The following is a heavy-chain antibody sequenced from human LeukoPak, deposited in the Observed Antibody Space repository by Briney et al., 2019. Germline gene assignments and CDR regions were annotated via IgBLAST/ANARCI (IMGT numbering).Heavy chain of an antibody. V-gene: IGHV4-39*07. Sequence: SETLSLTCTVSGGSISSGDYYWSWIRQPPGKGLEWIGEINHSGSTNYNPSLKSRVTISVDTSKDQFSLKLSSVTAADTAVYYCAGEDYDSSGYPDHYGMDVWGQGTTVTVSS. CDR1: GGSISSGDYY. J-gene: IGHJ6*02. CDR2: INHSGST. CDR3: AGEDYDSSGYPDHYGMDV. D-gene: IGHD3-22*01.